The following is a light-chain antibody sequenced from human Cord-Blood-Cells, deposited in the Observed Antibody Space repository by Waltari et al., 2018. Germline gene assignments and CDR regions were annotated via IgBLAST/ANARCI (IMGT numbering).Light chain of an antibody. Sequence: QSALTQPASVSGSPGQSIPISCPGTRSHVGSYNLVSWYQQHPGKAPKLLIYEGSKRPSGVSNRFSGSKSGNTASLTISGLQAEDEADYYCCSYAGSSTYVFGTGTKVTVL. CDR1: RSHVGSYNL. J-gene: IGLJ1*01. CDR2: EGS. V-gene: IGLV2-23*01. CDR3: CSYAGSSTYV.